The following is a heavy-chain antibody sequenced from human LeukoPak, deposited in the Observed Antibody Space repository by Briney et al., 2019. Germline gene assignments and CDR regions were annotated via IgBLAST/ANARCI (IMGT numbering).Heavy chain of an antibody. J-gene: IGHJ4*02. CDR2: INSDGRST. V-gene: IGHV3-74*01. CDR3: ARVAYGSSWYVDY. Sequence: TGGSLRLSCAASGFTFSSYWMHWVRQVPGKGRVWVSRINSDGRSTSYADSVGGRFTIYRNHAKNTLYLQMNSLTAEDTAVYYCARVAYGSSWYVDYWGQGNLVTVSS. CDR1: GFTFSSYW. D-gene: IGHD6-13*01.